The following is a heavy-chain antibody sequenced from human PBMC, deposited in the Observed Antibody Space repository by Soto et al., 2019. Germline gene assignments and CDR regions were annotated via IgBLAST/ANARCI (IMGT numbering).Heavy chain of an antibody. CDR3: AKGAYGSGSYDS. CDR1: GFTFSNYA. D-gene: IGHD3-10*01. V-gene: IGHV3-23*01. J-gene: IGHJ4*02. CDR2: ISGSGDST. Sequence: GESLKISCAASGFTFSNYAMTWVRQAPGKGLEWVSSISGSGDSTYSADSVKGRFTISRVNSKNTLYLQMSSLRAEDTAVYYCAKGAYGSGSYDSWGQGTLVTVSS.